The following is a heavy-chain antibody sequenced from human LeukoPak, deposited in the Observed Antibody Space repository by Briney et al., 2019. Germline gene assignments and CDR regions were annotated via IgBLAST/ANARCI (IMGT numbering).Heavy chain of an antibody. CDR3: ARMSSIAARPPGFLTPLEAFYAFDI. CDR1: GFTFSSYA. CDR2: ISYDGSNK. Sequence: GGSLRLSCAASGFTFSSYAMHWVRQAPGKGLEWVAVISYDGSNKYYADSVKGRFTISRDNSKNTLYLQMNSLRAEDTAVYYCARMSSIAARPPGFLTPLEAFYAFDIWGQGTMVSVSS. D-gene: IGHD6-6*01. V-gene: IGHV3-30-3*01. J-gene: IGHJ3*02.